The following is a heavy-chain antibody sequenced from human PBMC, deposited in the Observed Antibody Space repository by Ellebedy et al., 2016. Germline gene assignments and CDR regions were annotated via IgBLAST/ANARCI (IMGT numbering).Heavy chain of an antibody. V-gene: IGHV3-23*01. J-gene: IGHJ4*02. CDR3: SPGHYSGS. CDR1: GLTVSSFF. CDR2: ISGGGEKT. Sequence: GGSLRLSXAPSGLTVSSFFMGWVRQAPGKGLEWVSTISGGGEKTYPADSVKGRFIISRDNFRNTLYLKMNGLTTDDTAVYYCSPGHYSGSWGLGSLVTVSS.